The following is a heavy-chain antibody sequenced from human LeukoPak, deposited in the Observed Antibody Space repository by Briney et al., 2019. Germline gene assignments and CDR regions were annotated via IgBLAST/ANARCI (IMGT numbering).Heavy chain of an antibody. J-gene: IGHJ6*02. CDR3: AKQKIYIAARPAYYYYGMDV. CDR1: GFTFSSYG. V-gene: IGHV3-30*18. D-gene: IGHD6-6*01. CDR2: ISYDGSNK. Sequence: PGGSLRLSCAASGFTFSSYGMHWVRQAPGKGLEWVAVISYDGSNKYYADSVKGRFTISRDNSKNTLYLQMNSLRAEDTAVYYCAKQKIYIAARPAYYYYGMDVWGQGTTVTVSS.